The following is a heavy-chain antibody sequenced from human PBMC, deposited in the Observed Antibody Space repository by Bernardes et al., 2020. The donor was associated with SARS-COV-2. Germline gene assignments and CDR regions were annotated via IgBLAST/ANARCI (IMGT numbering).Heavy chain of an antibody. CDR2: INPSGGRT. V-gene: IGHV1-46*01. CDR3: ARLNCASSSYHNHFGLDV. J-gene: IGHJ6*02. D-gene: IGHD2-2*01. CDR1: GYIATTYF. Sequence: ASVKVSCKASGYIATTYFIHWVRQAPGQGLEWMGTINPSGGRTTYGQKFQGRLTLTTDTSTRTVYMDLNSLKSDDTAVYFCARLNCASSSYHNHFGLDVWGQGTTVTVSS.